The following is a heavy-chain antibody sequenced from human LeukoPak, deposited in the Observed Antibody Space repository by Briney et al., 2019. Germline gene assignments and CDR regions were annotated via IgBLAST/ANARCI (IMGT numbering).Heavy chain of an antibody. V-gene: IGHV4-59*01. CDR2: IYYSGTT. D-gene: IGHD3-3*01. J-gene: IGHJ4*02. CDR1: GGSISSYY. CDR3: ARGDFWSGYSVY. Sequence: RPSETLSLTCTVSGGSISSYYWSWIRQPPGKGLEWIGYIYYSGTTNYNPSLKSRVTISVDTSKNQFSLKLSSVTAADTAVYYCARGDFWSGYSVYWGQGTLVTVSS.